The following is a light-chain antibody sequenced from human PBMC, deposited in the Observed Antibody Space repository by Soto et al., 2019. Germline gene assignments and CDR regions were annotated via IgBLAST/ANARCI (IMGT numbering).Light chain of an antibody. CDR2: AAS. CDR3: QQADSFPLT. Sequence: DIQMTQSPSSVSASVGDRIIITCRASQYISTGLAWYQQKPGEAPKLLIFAASRLHGGVPSRFSRSGSVTDFTLTINNLQPEDFATYYCQQADSFPLTFGGGTKVEVK. V-gene: IGKV1D-12*01. J-gene: IGKJ4*01. CDR1: QYISTG.